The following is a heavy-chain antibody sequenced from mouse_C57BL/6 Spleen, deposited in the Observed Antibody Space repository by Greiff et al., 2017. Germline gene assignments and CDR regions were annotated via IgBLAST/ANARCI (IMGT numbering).Heavy chain of an antibody. V-gene: IGHV1-52*01. D-gene: IGHD3-2*02. CDR1: GYTFTSYW. J-gene: IGHJ2*01. CDR2: IDPSDSET. Sequence: QVQLQQPGAELVRPGSSVKLSCTASGYTFTSYWMHWVKQRPIQGLEWIGNIDPSDSETHYTQKFKDKATLTVDKSSTTAYMQLSSLTSEDSAVYYRARDSQIRLPSGDWGQGTT. CDR3: ARDSQIRLPSGD.